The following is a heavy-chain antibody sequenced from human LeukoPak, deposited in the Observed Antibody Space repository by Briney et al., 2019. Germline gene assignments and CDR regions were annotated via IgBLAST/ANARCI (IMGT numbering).Heavy chain of an antibody. J-gene: IGHJ6*02. D-gene: IGHD1-1*01. CDR2: IWYDGSNK. V-gene: IGHV3-33*01. CDR1: GFTFSSYG. Sequence: GGSLRLSCAASGFTFSSYGMHWVRQAPGKGLEWVAVIWYDGSNKYYADSVKGRFTISRDNSKNTLYLQMNSLRAEDTAVYYCARGSARSGPYRTYYYYYYGMDVWGQGTTVTVSS. CDR3: ARGSARSGPYRTYYYYYYGMDV.